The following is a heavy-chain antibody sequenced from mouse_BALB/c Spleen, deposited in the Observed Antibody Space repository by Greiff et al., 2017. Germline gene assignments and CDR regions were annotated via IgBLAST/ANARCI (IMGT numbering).Heavy chain of an antibody. Sequence: EVQLVESGGDLVKPGGSLKLSCAASGFTFSSYGMSWVRQTPDKRLEWVATISSGGSYTYYPDSVKGRFTISRDNAKNTLYLQMSSLKSKDTAMYYCASGRGYAMDYWGQGTSVTVSS. CDR3: ASGRGYAMDY. J-gene: IGHJ4*01. CDR2: ISSGGSYT. V-gene: IGHV5-6*01. CDR1: GFTFSSYG.